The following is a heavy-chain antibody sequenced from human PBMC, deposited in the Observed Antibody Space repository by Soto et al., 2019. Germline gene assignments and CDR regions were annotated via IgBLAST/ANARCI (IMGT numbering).Heavy chain of an antibody. CDR3: AKPRGYYVAYFDY. Sequence: GGSLRLSCAASGFTFSSYGMHWVRQAPGKGLEWVAVISYDGSNKYYADSVKGRFTISRDNSKNTLYLQMNSLRAEDTAVYYCAKPRGYYVAYFDYWGQGTLVTVSS. CDR2: ISYDGSNK. J-gene: IGHJ4*02. V-gene: IGHV3-30*18. D-gene: IGHD3-10*02. CDR1: GFTFSSYG.